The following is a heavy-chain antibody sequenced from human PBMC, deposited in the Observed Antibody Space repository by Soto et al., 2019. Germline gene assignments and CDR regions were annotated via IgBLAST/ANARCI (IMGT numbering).Heavy chain of an antibody. CDR2: INHSGST. J-gene: IGHJ6*01. V-gene: IGHV4-34*01. CDR1: GGPFSGYY. D-gene: IGHD3-10*01. Sequence: SETLSVTCAVYGGPFSGYYCSWIRQPPGKGLELIGEINHSGSTNYNPSLKSPVTISVDTSKNQFSLKLSSVTAAYTAVYYCAWARYFYYSGSHAAYYYGMDGCEQETTVTV. CDR3: AWARYFYYSGSHAAYYYGMDG.